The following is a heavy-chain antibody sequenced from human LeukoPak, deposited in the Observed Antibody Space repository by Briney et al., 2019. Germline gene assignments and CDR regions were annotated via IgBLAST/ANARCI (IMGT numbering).Heavy chain of an antibody. D-gene: IGHD6-13*01. V-gene: IGHV3-74*01. J-gene: IGHJ5*02. CDR2: ISSDGFSP. CDR3: ARGHSSSPNWFDP. CDR1: GFTYSNFW. Sequence: GGSLRLSCAASGFTYSNFWMHWVRQAPGRGLVWVSRISSDGFSPAHAASVEGRFPISKCNAKNTLYLQMNSLRAEDTAMYYCARGHSSSPNWFDPWGQGTLVTVSS.